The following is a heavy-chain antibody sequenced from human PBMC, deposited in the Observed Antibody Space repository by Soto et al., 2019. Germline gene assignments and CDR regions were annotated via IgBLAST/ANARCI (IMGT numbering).Heavy chain of an antibody. J-gene: IGHJ4*02. CDR1: GGTFSSYA. D-gene: IGHD3-3*01. Sequence: GASVKDSCKASGGTFSSYAISWVRQAPGQGLEWMGGIIPISDTTNYAQKFQGRVTITTDTSTSTAYMELRSLRSDDTAVYYCARDRSVDYGDYWGQGTLVTVSS. CDR2: IIPISDTT. CDR3: ARDRSVDYGDY. V-gene: IGHV1-69*05.